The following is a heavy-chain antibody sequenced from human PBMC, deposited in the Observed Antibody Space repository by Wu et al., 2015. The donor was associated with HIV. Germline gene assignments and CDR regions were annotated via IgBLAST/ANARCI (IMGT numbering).Heavy chain of an antibody. Sequence: QVQLVQSGAEVKKPGASVKVSCKTSGYTFTSYGINWVRQAPGQGLEWMGWISAYNGNTNYAQKLQGRVTMTTDTSTSTAYMELRSLRSDDTAVYYCARESYISGSYHRSAPNYMDVVGTKGTTVTV. V-gene: IGHV1-18*01. CDR1: GYTFTSYG. D-gene: IGHD1-26*01. CDR3: ARESYISGSYHRSAPNYMDV. CDR2: ISAYNGNT. J-gene: IGHJ6*03.